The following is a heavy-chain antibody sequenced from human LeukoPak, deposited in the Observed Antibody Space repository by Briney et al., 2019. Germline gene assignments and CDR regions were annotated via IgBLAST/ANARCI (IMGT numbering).Heavy chain of an antibody. CDR2: FYASGTT. J-gene: IGHJ6*02. D-gene: IGHD6-13*01. CDR1: GGSIVSHY. V-gene: IGHV4-4*07. CDR3: ACTSSWYESLRGMDV. Sequence: SETLPLTCTVSGGSIVSHYWNWIRQPAGRGLEWIGRFYASGTTNTSPSLKSRVTMSVDTSKNQFTLQLSTVTAADTAVYYCACTSSWYESLRGMDVWGQGTTVTVSS.